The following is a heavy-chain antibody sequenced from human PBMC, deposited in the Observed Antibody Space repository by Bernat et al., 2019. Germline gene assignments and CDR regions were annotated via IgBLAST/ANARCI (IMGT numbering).Heavy chain of an antibody. V-gene: IGHV3-20*04. CDR1: GFTFDDYG. D-gene: IGHD4-11*01. CDR3: ARDGDYSNYGGY. J-gene: IGHJ4*02. Sequence: EVQLVESGGGVVRPGGSLRLSCAASGFTFDDYGMSWVRRAPGKGLEWVAGTNWNGGSRVYTDTVKGRFTISRDNAKTSLYLQMNSLRAEDTAFYYCARDGDYSNYGGYWGQGTLVTVSS. CDR2: TNWNGGSR.